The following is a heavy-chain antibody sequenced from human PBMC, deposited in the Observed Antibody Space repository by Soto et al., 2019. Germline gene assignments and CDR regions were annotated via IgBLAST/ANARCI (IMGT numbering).Heavy chain of an antibody. CDR3: ARAMARTYYYYYGMDV. V-gene: IGHV1-69*02. CDR1: GGTFSSYT. CDR2: IIPILGIA. J-gene: IGHJ6*02. Sequence: QVQLVQSGAEVKKPGSSVKVSCKASGGTFSSYTISWVRQAPGQGLEWVGRIIPILGIANYAQKFQGRVTITADKSTSTAYMELSSLRSEDTAVYYCARAMARTYYYYYGMDVWGQGTTVTVSS.